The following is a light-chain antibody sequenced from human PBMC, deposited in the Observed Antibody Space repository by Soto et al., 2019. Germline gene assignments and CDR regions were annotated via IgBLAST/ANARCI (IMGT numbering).Light chain of an antibody. J-gene: IGKJ2*01. CDR1: QSVRSSD. CDR2: GAS. V-gene: IGKV3-20*01. Sequence: EIVLTQSPGTLSLSPGDRATPSCRASQSVRSSDLAWYQQKPGQAPRLLIYGASTRATGIPDRFSGSGSGTDFTLTISRLEPEDFAVYYCQQYGGSPLYTFGQGTKLEIK. CDR3: QQYGGSPLYT.